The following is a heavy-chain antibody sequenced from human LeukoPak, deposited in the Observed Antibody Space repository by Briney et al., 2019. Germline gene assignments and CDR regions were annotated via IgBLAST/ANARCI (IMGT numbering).Heavy chain of an antibody. CDR1: GGSISSGSYY. V-gene: IGHV4-61*02. CDR2: IYTSGST. J-gene: IGHJ3*02. CDR3: AIEKISSWYLDDAFDI. D-gene: IGHD6-13*01. Sequence: SETLSLTCTVSGGSISSGSYYWSWIRQPAGKGLEWIGRIYTSGSTNYNPSLKSRVTISVDTSKNQFSLKLSSVTAADTAVYYCAIEKISSWYLDDAFDIWGQGTMVTVSS.